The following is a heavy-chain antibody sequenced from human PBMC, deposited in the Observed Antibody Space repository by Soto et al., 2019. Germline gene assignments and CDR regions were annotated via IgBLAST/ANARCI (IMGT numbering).Heavy chain of an antibody. CDR3: ARGRRRGNFDY. D-gene: IGHD4-17*01. V-gene: IGHV4-34*01. CDR1: GGSISGGGYY. Sequence: RSETLSLTCPFSGGSISGGGYYLSWLRQPPGKGLEWIGEINHSGSTNYNPSLKSRVTISVDTSKNQFSLKLSSVTAADTAVYYCARGRRRGNFDYWGQGSLVTVSS. CDR2: INHSGST. J-gene: IGHJ4*02.